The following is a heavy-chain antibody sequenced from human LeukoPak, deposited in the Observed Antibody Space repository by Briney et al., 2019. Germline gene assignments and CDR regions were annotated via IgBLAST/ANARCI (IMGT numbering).Heavy chain of an antibody. CDR3: ASPYCSSTSCYDDDAFDI. Sequence: SVKVSCKASGGTFSSYAISWVRQAPGQGLEWMGGFIPIFGTANYAQKFQGRVTITTDESTSTAYMELSSLRSEDTAVYYCASPYCSSTSCYDDDAFDIWGQGTMVTVSS. CDR1: GGTFSSYA. CDR2: FIPIFGTA. D-gene: IGHD2-2*01. J-gene: IGHJ3*02. V-gene: IGHV1-69*05.